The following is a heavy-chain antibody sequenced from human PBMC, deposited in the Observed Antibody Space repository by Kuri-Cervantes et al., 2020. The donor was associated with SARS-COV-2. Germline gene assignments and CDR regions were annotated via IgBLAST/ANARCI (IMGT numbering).Heavy chain of an antibody. Sequence: GESLKISCAASGFTFDDYAMHWDRQAPGKGLEWVSLISGDGGSTYYADSVKGRFTISRDNSKNSLYLQMNSLKTEDTAVYYCTRVYSKSYYYYYMDVWGKGTTVTVSS. CDR3: TRVYSKSYYYYYMDV. J-gene: IGHJ6*03. D-gene: IGHD4-11*01. V-gene: IGHV3-43*02. CDR2: ISGDGGST. CDR1: GFTFDDYA.